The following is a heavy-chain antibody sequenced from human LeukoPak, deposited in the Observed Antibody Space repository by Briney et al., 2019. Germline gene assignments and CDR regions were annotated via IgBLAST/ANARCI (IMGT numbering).Heavy chain of an antibody. Sequence: QPGGSLRLPCAASGFTFTGYWMSWVRQAPGKGLEWVANIKQDGSERYYVDSVKGRFTISRDNAKNSLYLQMNSLRAEDTAVYCCARVKWLAFDYWGQGTLVTVSS. J-gene: IGHJ4*02. D-gene: IGHD6-19*01. CDR3: ARVKWLAFDY. V-gene: IGHV3-7*05. CDR1: GFTFTGYW. CDR2: IKQDGSER.